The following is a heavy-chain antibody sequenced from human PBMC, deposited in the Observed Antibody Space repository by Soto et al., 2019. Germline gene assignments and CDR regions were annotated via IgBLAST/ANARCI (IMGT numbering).Heavy chain of an antibody. V-gene: IGHV4-31*03. J-gene: IGHJ5*02. Sequence: QVQLQESGPGLVKPSQTLSLTCTVSGGSISSGGYYWSWIRQHPGKGLEWIGYIYYSGSTYYNPSRKSRVTISVDTSKNQFSLKLSSVTAADTAVYYCARGPYDSSGLEGRRFDPWGQGTLVTVSS. CDR1: GGSISSGGYY. D-gene: IGHD3-22*01. CDR3: ARGPYDSSGLEGRRFDP. CDR2: IYYSGST.